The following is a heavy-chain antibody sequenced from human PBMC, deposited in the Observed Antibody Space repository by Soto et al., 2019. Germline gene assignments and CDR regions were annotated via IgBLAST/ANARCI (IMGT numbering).Heavy chain of an antibody. CDR3: ARGVSMFEGGDYDGSSGYYPGFDY. D-gene: IGHD3-22*01. J-gene: IGHJ4*02. CDR2: INHSGST. CDR1: GGSFSGYY. V-gene: IGHV4-34*01. Sequence: SETLSLTCAVYGGSFSGYYWSWIRQPPGKGLEWIGEINHSGSTNYNPSLKSRVTISVDTSKNQFSLKLSSVTAADTAVYYCARGVSMFEGGDYDGSSGYYPGFDYWGQGTLVTVSS.